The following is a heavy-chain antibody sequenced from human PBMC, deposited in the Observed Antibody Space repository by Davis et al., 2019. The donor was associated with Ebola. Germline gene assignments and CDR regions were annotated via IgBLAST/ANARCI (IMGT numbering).Heavy chain of an antibody. CDR2: IYYSGST. V-gene: IGHV4-59*01. J-gene: IGHJ6*04. CDR3: ASLDSGWGYYYYGMDV. D-gene: IGHD6-19*01. CDR1: GGSISSYY. Sequence: SETLSLTCTVSGGSISSYYWSWIRQPPGKGLEWIGYIYYSGSTNYNPSLKSRVTISVDTSKNQFSLKLSSVTAADTAVYYCASLDSGWGYYYYGMDVWGKGTTVTVSS.